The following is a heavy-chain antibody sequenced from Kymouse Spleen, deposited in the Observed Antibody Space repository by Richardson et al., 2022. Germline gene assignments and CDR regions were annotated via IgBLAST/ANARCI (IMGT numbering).Heavy chain of an antibody. CDR1: GFTFSSYG. V-gene: IGHV3-33*01. CDR2: IWYDGSNK. Sequence: QVQLVESGGGVVQPGRSLRLSCAASGFTFSSYGMHWVRQAPGKGLEWVAVIWYDGSNKYYADSVKGRFTISRDNSKNTLYLQMNSLRAEDTAVYYCARDLATRYYGMDVWGQGTTVTVSS. CDR3: ARDLATRYYGMDV. J-gene: IGHJ6*02. D-gene: IGHD5-12*01,IGHD5-24*01.